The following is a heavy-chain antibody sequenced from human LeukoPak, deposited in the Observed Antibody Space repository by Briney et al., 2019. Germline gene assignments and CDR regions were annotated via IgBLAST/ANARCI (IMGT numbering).Heavy chain of an antibody. Sequence: SETLSLTCTVSDGSISTHYWSWIRQSAGKGLEWIGRIHATGSNTYNPSLKSRVTMSVDTSKYQFSLKMSSVTAADTAVYYCARDQSSSWNKDWFDPWGQGVLVTV. CDR1: DGSISTHY. CDR3: ARDQSSSWNKDWFDP. D-gene: IGHD1/OR15-1a*01. J-gene: IGHJ5*02. CDR2: IHATGSN. V-gene: IGHV4-4*07.